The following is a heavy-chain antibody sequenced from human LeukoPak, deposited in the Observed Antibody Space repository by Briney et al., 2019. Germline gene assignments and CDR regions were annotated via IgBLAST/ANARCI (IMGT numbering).Heavy chain of an antibody. CDR2: INPNSGGT. CDR3: ARVVTPRYYYYYMDV. V-gene: IGHV1-2*06. D-gene: IGHD4-23*01. Sequence: GASVKVSCKASGYTFTGYYMHWVRQAPGQGLEWMGRINPNSGGTNYAQKFQGRVTMARNTSISTAYMELSSLRSEDTAVYYCARVVTPRYYYYYMDVWGKGTTVTVSS. J-gene: IGHJ6*03. CDR1: GYTFTGYY.